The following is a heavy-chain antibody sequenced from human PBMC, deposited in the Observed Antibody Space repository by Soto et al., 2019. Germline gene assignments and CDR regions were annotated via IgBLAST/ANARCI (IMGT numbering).Heavy chain of an antibody. J-gene: IGHJ4*02. D-gene: IGHD3-22*01. CDR3: ARGGVYYDSSGYIV. V-gene: IGHV4-30-4*01. CDR2: IYYSGST. Sequence: SETLSLTCTVSGGSISSGDYYWSWIRQPPGKGLEWIWYIYYSGSTYYNPSLKSRVTISVDTSKNQFSLKLSSVTAADTAVYYCARGGVYYDSSGYIVWGQGTLVTVSS. CDR1: GGSISSGDYY.